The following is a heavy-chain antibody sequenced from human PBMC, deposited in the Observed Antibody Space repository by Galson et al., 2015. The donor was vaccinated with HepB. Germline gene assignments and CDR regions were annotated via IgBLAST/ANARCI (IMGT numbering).Heavy chain of an antibody. Sequence: SVKVSCKASVYTFTSYHITWVRQAPGQGLEWMGRISAYNGNTNYAQKLQGRVTMTTDTSTSTAYMELRSLRSDDTAVYYCAIWGRGSGVDYWGQGTLVTVSS. CDR2: ISAYNGNT. D-gene: IGHD3-16*01. J-gene: IGHJ4*02. V-gene: IGHV1-18*01. CDR1: VYTFTSYH. CDR3: AIWGRGSGVDY.